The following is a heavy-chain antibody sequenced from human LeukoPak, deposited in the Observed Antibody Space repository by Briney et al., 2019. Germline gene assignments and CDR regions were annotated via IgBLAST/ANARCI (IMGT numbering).Heavy chain of an antibody. CDR3: AKETGYSGYDYGDY. CDR1: GFTFSSYA. V-gene: IGHV3-23*01. J-gene: IGHJ4*02. CDR2: ISGSGGST. D-gene: IGHD5-12*01. Sequence: GGSLRLSCAASGFTFSSYAMSWVRQAPGKGLEWVSGISGSGGSTYYADSVKGRFTISRHNSKNTLYLQIDSLRAQPTAVYYCAKETGYSGYDYGDYWGQGTLVTVSS.